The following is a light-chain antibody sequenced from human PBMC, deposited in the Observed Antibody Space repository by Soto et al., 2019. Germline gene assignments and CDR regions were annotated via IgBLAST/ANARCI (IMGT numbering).Light chain of an antibody. Sequence: DIQMTQSPSSLSASVGDRVTITCRASQSISSYLNWHQQKPGTAPKLLIYAASRLQSGVPPRFSGSGSGTDFTLTIRSLQPEDFATYYFQQSYSTPYTLGQGTKLEIK. J-gene: IGKJ2*01. CDR3: QQSYSTPYT. V-gene: IGKV1-39*01. CDR1: QSISSY. CDR2: AAS.